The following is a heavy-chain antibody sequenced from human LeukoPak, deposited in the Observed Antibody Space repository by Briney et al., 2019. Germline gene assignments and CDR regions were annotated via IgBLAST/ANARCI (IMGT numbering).Heavy chain of an antibody. V-gene: IGHV1-18*01. CDR3: ARAYRNPEYYDSSGYRLDY. CDR2: ISAYNGNT. J-gene: IGHJ4*02. CDR1: GYTFTSYG. Sequence: ASVKVSCKASGYTFTSYGISWVRQAPGQGLEWMGWISAYNGNTNYAQKFQGRVTMTRDTSTSTVYMELSSLRSEDTAVYYCARAYRNPEYYDSSGYRLDYWGQGTLVTVSS. D-gene: IGHD3-22*01.